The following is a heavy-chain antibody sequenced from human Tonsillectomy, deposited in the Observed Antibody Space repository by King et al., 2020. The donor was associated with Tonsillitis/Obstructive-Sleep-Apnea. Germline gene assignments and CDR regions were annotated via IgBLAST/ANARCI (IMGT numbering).Heavy chain of an antibody. CDR1: GFTFSSYA. J-gene: IGHJ3*02. V-gene: IGHV3-64D*06. D-gene: IGHD3-10*02. CDR3: VNSVRNYVPGAFDI. Sequence: VQLVESGGGLVQPGGSLRLSCSASGFTFSSYAMHWVRQAPGKGREYVSAIGTNGGSTYYAASVKDRFTISRDNSKNTLYLQMSSLKPEDTAVYYCVNSVRNYVPGAFDIWGQGTMVTVSS. CDR2: IGTNGGST.